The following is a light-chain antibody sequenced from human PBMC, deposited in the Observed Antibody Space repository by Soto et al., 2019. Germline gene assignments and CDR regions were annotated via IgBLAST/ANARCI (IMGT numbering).Light chain of an antibody. V-gene: IGKV3-20*01. CDR2: DAS. J-gene: IGKJ1*01. CDR1: QSVSSSY. CDR3: QQYVRSPPSWT. Sequence: ETVLTQSPGTLSLSPGERATLSCRASQSVSSSYLAWYQQKPGQAPRLLIYDASSRATGIPDRFSGSGSGTDLTLTISRLEPEDFAVYYCQQYVRSPPSWTFSQGTKVEIK.